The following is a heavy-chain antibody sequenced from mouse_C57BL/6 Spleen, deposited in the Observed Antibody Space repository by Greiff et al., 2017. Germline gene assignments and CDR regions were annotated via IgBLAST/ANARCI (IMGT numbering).Heavy chain of an antibody. V-gene: IGHV1-61*01. CDR2: INPSNSET. CDR3: ASSRDYGGPYYYAMDY. Sequence: ESGPELVRPGSSVKLSCKASGYSFTSYWMDWVKQRTGQGLEWIGNINPSNSETHYNQKFKDKATLTVDKSSSKAYMQLSSLTSEDSAVYYCASSRDYGGPYYYAMDYWGQGTSVTVSS. J-gene: IGHJ4*01. CDR1: GYSFTSYW. D-gene: IGHD1-1*02.